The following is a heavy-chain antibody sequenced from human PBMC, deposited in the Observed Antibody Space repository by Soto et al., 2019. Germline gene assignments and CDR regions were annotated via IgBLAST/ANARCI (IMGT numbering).Heavy chain of an antibody. Sequence: EVQLVESGGGLVQPGRSLRLSCAASGFTFDDYAMHWVRQAPGKGLEWVSGISWNSGSIGYADSVKGRFTISRDNAKNSLYLLMKSLSAEETDLYYCEKDNRPYYSEYWYFDLWGRGTLVTVSS. CDR1: GFTFDDYA. V-gene: IGHV3-9*01. D-gene: IGHD3-22*01. J-gene: IGHJ2*01. CDR2: ISWNSGSI. CDR3: EKDNRPYYSEYWYFDL.